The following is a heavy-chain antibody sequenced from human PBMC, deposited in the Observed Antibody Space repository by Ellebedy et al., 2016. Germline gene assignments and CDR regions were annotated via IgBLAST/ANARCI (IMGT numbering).Heavy chain of an antibody. J-gene: IGHJ3*01. V-gene: IGHV4-59*08. Sequence: SETLSLXXTVSGASLSSHYWSWIRQSPGKGLEWIGYFYNSENTNYLHSLRSRLTISVDTSKNQLSLKLTSVTAADTAVYYCARHLGWFGEFIDAFDVWGQGTMVTVSS. CDR3: ARHLGWFGEFIDAFDV. CDR1: GASLSSHY. D-gene: IGHD3-10*01. CDR2: FYNSENT.